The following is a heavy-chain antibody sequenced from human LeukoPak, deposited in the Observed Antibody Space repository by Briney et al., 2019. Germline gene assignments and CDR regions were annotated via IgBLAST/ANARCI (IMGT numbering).Heavy chain of an antibody. D-gene: IGHD3/OR15-3a*01. Sequence: ASETLSLTCTVSGGSISSSSYYWGWIRQPPGKGLEWIGSIYYSGNTYYNASLKSQVSISIDTSKNQFSLRLTSVTAADTAVYYCARQTGSGLFILPGGQGTLVTVSS. J-gene: IGHJ4*02. V-gene: IGHV4-39*01. CDR1: GGSISSSSYY. CDR3: ARQTGSGLFILP. CDR2: IYYSGNT.